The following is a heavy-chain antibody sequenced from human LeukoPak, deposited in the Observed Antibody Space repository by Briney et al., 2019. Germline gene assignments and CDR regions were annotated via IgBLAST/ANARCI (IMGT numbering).Heavy chain of an antibody. J-gene: IGHJ4*02. CDR2: INPNSGGT. CDR1: GYTFTGYY. V-gene: IGHV1-2*02. Sequence: ASVKVSCKASGYTFTGYYMHWVRQAPGQGLEWMGWINPNSGGTNYAQKFQGRVTMTRDTSISTAYMELGRLRSDDTAVYYCARDLSIAAAGIDYWGQGTLVTVSS. D-gene: IGHD6-13*01. CDR3: ARDLSIAAAGIDY.